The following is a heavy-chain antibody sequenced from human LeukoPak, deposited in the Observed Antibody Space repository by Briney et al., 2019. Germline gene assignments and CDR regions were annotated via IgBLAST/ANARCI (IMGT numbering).Heavy chain of an antibody. V-gene: IGHV3-74*03. CDR1: GFAFSVSW. CDR2: IKSDGSGT. D-gene: IGHD4-17*01. J-gene: IGHJ4*02. Sequence: GGSLRLSCAASGFAFSVSWMHWVRQAPGKGLVWVSVIKSDGSGTAYADSVKGRFTISRDNAKNTVYLQMNSLRTEDTALYYCAKDIRRGLADYVFDYWGQGTLVSVSS. CDR3: AKDIRRGLADYVFDY.